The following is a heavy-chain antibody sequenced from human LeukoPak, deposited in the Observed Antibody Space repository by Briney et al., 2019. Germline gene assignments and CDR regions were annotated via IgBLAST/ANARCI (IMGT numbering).Heavy chain of an antibody. CDR3: ATSRMRGAFDI. CDR2: INQDGSEI. D-gene: IGHD3-10*01. Sequence: PGGSLRLSCAASGYPLSSYWMTWVRQAPGKGLEWLTNINQDGSEIYYVGSVQGRFIISRDNAKNSLYLQMNSLRVDDMAVYYCATSRMRGAFDIWGQGTMVTVSS. V-gene: IGHV3-7*01. CDR1: GYPLSSYW. J-gene: IGHJ3*02.